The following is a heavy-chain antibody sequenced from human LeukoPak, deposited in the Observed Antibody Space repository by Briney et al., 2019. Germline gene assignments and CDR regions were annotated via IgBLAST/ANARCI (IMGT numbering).Heavy chain of an antibody. V-gene: IGHV1-2*06. CDR3: ARDIGGAHTIV. Sequence: ASVEVSCKASGYTFTSYDINWVRQATGQGLEWMGRINPNSGGTNYAQKFQGRVTMTRDTSISTAYMELSRLRSDDTAVYYCARDIGGAHTIVWGQGTLVTVSS. CDR1: GYTFTSYD. D-gene: IGHD3-10*01. CDR2: INPNSGGT. J-gene: IGHJ4*02.